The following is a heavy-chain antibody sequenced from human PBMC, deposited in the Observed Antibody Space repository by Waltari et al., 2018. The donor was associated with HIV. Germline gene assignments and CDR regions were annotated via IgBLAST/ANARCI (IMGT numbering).Heavy chain of an antibody. CDR3: ARGADLVVVVAATPNWFDP. Sequence: QVQLQQWGAGLLKPSETLSLTCAVYGGSFSGYYWSWIRQPPGKGLEWIGEINQRGSTNYNPSLKSRVTISVDTSKNQFSLKLSSVTAADTAVYYCARGADLVVVVAATPNWFDPWGQGTLVTVSS. V-gene: IGHV4-34*01. D-gene: IGHD2-15*01. CDR2: INQRGST. J-gene: IGHJ5*02. CDR1: GGSFSGYY.